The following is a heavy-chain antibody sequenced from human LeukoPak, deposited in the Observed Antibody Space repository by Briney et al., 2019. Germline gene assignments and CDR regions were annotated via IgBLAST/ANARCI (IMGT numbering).Heavy chain of an antibody. Sequence: SQTLSLTCTVSGGSISSGGYYWSWIRQHPGKGLEWIGYIYYSGSTYYNPSLKSRVTISVDKSKNQFSLKLSSVTAADTAVYYCAREDTAMGDFDYWGQGTLVTVSS. J-gene: IGHJ4*02. CDR3: AREDTAMGDFDY. CDR1: GGSISSGGYY. D-gene: IGHD5-18*01. CDR2: IYYSGST. V-gene: IGHV4-31*03.